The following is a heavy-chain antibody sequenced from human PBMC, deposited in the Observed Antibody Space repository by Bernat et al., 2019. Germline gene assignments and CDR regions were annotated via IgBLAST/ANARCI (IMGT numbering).Heavy chain of an antibody. J-gene: IGHJ4*02. D-gene: IGHD3/OR15-3a*01. Sequence: QVQLVESGGGVVQPGRSLRLSCAASGFTFSSYGMHWVRQASGKGLEWVAVISYDGSNKYYADSVKGRFTISRDNSKNTLYLQMNSLRAEDTAVYYCAKWTPAGRDYWGQGTLVTVSS. CDR3: AKWTPAGRDY. CDR2: ISYDGSNK. CDR1: GFTFSSYG. V-gene: IGHV3-30*18.